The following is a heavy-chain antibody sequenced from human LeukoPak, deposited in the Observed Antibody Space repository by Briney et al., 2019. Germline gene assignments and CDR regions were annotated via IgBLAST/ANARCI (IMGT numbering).Heavy chain of an antibody. CDR2: ISYDGSNR. D-gene: IGHD5-12*01. CDR1: GFTFSSYD. Sequence: PGRSLRLSCAASGFTFSSYDMHWVRQAPGKGLEWVAVISYDGSNRYYADSVKGRFTISRDNSKNTLYLQMNSLRAEDTAVYYCAKDGGYDYLWRGTRDYFDYWGQGTLVTVSS. J-gene: IGHJ4*02. V-gene: IGHV3-30*18. CDR3: AKDGGYDYLWRGTRDYFDY.